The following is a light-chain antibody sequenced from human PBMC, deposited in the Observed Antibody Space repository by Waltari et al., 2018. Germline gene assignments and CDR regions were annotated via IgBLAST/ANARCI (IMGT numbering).Light chain of an antibody. J-gene: IGKJ4*01. Sequence: EIVMTQSPATLSLSPGERATLSCRASQSVSSSLGWYQQKPGQAPRLLIYDASNRATGIPARFSGSGSGTDFTLTISSLEPEDFAIYYCQQCRSWPTFGGGTRVEIK. V-gene: IGKV3-11*01. CDR1: QSVSSS. CDR3: QQCRSWPT. CDR2: DAS.